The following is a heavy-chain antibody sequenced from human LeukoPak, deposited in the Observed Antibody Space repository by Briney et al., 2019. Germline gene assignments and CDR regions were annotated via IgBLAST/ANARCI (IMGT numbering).Heavy chain of an antibody. CDR2: INHSGST. Sequence: SETLSLTCAVYGGSFSGYYWSWIRQPPGKGLEWIWEINHSGSTNYNPSLKSRVTISLDMSKNHFSLKLSSVTAADTAVYYCARPHYDSSGYYYFDYWGQGTLVTVSS. CDR3: ARPHYDSSGYYYFDY. CDR1: GGSFSGYY. D-gene: IGHD3-22*01. J-gene: IGHJ4*02. V-gene: IGHV4-34*01.